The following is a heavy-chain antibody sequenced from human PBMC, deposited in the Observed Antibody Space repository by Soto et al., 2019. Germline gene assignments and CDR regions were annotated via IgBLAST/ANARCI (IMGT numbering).Heavy chain of an antibody. Sequence: SETLPLTCTVSGGSISSYYWIWIRQPPGKGLEWIGYIYYSGSTNYNPSLKSRVTISVDTSKNQFSLKLSSVTAADTAVYYCARAYGDYVFDYWGQGTLVTVS. CDR1: GGSISSYY. J-gene: IGHJ4*02. V-gene: IGHV4-59*01. CDR3: ARAYGDYVFDY. D-gene: IGHD4-17*01. CDR2: IYYSGST.